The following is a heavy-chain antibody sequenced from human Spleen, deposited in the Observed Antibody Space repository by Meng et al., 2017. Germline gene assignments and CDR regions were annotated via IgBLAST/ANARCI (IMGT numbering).Heavy chain of an antibody. CDR2: IGHSGFT. CDR1: GDSISSSDSY. CDR3: VRSRAWVRTGFDP. Sequence: GPGLLKPSETLSPTCTVSGDSISSSDSYWGWIRQSPGKGLEWIGSIGHSGFTYYTPSLESRVTVSVDMSRSQFSLELTSVTAADTAVYYCVRSRAWVRTGFDPWGQGTLVTVSS. D-gene: IGHD1/OR15-1a*01. V-gene: IGHV4-39*01. J-gene: IGHJ5*02.